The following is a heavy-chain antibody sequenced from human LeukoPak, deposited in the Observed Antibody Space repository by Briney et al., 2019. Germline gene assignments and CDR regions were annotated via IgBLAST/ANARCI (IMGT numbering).Heavy chain of an antibody. CDR3: ASITVTTNWFDP. Sequence: ASVKVSCKASGYTFTSYYMHWVRQAPGQGLEWMGIINPSGGSTSYAQKFQGRVTMTRETSTSTVYMELSSLRSEDTAVYYCASITVTTNWFDPWGQGTLVTVSS. V-gene: IGHV1-46*01. CDR2: INPSGGST. J-gene: IGHJ5*02. CDR1: GYTFTSYY. D-gene: IGHD4-17*01.